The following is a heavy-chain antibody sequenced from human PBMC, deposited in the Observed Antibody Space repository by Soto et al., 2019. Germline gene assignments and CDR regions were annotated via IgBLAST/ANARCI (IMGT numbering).Heavy chain of an antibody. D-gene: IGHD1-26*01. CDR2: INPNTGAT. J-gene: IGHJ4*02. CDR3: ARYSGSYSDY. Sequence: ASVKVSFKASGYTFTAYHLHWLRQAPGQGLEWMGWINPNTGATDSAQKFQGRVTMTRDRSISTAYMELSGLSSDDTAFYYCARYSGSYSDYWGPGSLVTVSS. V-gene: IGHV1-2*02. CDR1: GYTFTAYH.